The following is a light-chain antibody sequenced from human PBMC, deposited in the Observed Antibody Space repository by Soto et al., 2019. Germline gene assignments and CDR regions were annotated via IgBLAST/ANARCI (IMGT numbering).Light chain of an antibody. CDR1: QSVSSY. CDR3: QQRSSWPLIT. V-gene: IGKV3-11*01. J-gene: IGKJ5*01. Sequence: EIVLTQSPATLSLSPGERATLSCRASQSVSSYLAWYQQKPGQAPRLLIYDASNRATGIPARFSGSGSGPDFTLTISSIEPEDFAVYYCQQRSSWPLITFGHGTRLEIK. CDR2: DAS.